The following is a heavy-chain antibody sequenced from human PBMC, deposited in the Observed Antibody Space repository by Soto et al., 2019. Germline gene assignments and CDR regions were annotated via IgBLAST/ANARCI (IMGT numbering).Heavy chain of an antibody. V-gene: IGHV1-69*13. Sequence: SVKVSCKASGGTFSSYAISWVRRAPGQGLEWMGGIIPIFGTANYAQKFQGRVTITADESTSTAYMELSSLRSEDTAVYYCARRGYSYGSVLYYYYGMDVWGQGTTVTVSS. CDR3: ARRGYSYGSVLYYYYGMDV. CDR1: GGTFSSYA. J-gene: IGHJ6*02. D-gene: IGHD5-18*01. CDR2: IIPIFGTA.